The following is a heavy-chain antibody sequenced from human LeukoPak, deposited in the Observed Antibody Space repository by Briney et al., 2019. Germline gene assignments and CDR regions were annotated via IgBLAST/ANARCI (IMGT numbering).Heavy chain of an antibody. CDR2: ISGSGGST. V-gene: IGHV3-23*01. CDR1: GFTFSSYA. D-gene: IGHD3-16*02. CDR3: EGNYDYVWGSYRSTHYYFDY. J-gene: IGHJ4*02. Sequence: GGSLRLSCAASGFTFSSYAMSWVRQAPGKGLEWVSAISGSGGSTYYADSVKGRFTISRDNSKNTLYLQMNSLRAEDTAVYYCEGNYDYVWGSYRSTHYYFDYWGQGTLVTVSS.